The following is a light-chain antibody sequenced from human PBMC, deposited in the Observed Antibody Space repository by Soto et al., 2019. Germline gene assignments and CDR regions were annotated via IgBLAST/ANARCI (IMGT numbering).Light chain of an antibody. CDR3: QSYDSSIVV. Sequence: NFMLTQPHSVSESPGKTVTISCTGSSGSIASNYVQWYQQRPGSAPTTVIYEDNQRPSGVPDRFSGSIDSSSNSASLTISGLKSYDEADYYCQSYDSSIVVFGGGTKLTVL. J-gene: IGLJ2*01. V-gene: IGLV6-57*02. CDR1: SGSIASNY. CDR2: EDN.